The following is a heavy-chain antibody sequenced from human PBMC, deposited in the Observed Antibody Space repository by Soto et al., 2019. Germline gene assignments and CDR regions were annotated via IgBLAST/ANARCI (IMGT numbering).Heavy chain of an antibody. D-gene: IGHD4-17*01. V-gene: IGHV3-21*01. Sequence: ESGGGLVKPGGSLRLSCAASGFTFSSYSMNWVRQAPGKGLEWVSSISSSSSYIYYADSVKGRFTISRDNAKNSLYLQMNSLRAEDTAVYYCARDSPCGDFPTYYWGQGTLVTVSS. J-gene: IGHJ4*02. CDR1: GFTFSSYS. CDR3: ARDSPCGDFPTYY. CDR2: ISSSSSYI.